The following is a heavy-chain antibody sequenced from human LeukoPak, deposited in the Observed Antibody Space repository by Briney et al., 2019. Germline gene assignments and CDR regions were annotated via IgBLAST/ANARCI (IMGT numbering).Heavy chain of an antibody. Sequence: LAGGSLGLSCEAFGFPFGTYPLSWVRQPPGKGLEWVSSITDSGDNTYYADSVKGRFTISRDNSKNTLYLQMNSLRAEDTAVYYCAKGSVGIHAFDIWGQGTMVTVSS. CDR1: GFPFGTYP. V-gene: IGHV3-23*01. CDR3: AKGSVGIHAFDI. D-gene: IGHD1-26*01. J-gene: IGHJ3*02. CDR2: ITDSGDNT.